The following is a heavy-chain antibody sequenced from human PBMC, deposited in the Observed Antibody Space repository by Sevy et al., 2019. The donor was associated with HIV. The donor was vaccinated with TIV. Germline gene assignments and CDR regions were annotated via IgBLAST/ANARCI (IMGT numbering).Heavy chain of an antibody. Sequence: SETLSLTCTVSGGSISSHYWSWIRQPPGKGLEWIGYIYYSGNTNYNPSLKSRVTISIDTSNNQFSLKLNSVTAADTAVYYCARSESYATTLDLCGRGTLVTVSS. CDR2: IYYSGNT. CDR1: GGSISSHY. D-gene: IGHD2-15*01. CDR3: ARSESYATTLDL. V-gene: IGHV4-59*11. J-gene: IGHJ2*01.